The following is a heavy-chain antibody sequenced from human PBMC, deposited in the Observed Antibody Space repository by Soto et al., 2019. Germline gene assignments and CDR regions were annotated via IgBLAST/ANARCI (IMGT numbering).Heavy chain of an antibody. J-gene: IGHJ4*02. CDR1: GGSISSSGYS. V-gene: IGHV4-30-2*05. Sequence: SETLSLTCAVSGGSISSSGYSWSWIRQPPGKGLEWIGYIYHSGSTYYNPSLKSRVTISVDTSKNQWSLKLSSVTAADTAVYYCARAASSSYFDSWGQGTLVTVSS. CDR2: IYHSGST. D-gene: IGHD2-2*01. CDR3: ARAASSSYFDS.